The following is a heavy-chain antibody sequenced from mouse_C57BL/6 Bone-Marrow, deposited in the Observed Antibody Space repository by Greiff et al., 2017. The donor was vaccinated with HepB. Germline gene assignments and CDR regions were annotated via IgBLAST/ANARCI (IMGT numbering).Heavy chain of an antibody. D-gene: IGHD4-1*01. J-gene: IGHJ2*01. CDR3: ARWALTASLYFDY. CDR1: GYTFTSYW. V-gene: IGHV1-59*01. Sequence: QVQLQQPGAELVRPGTSVKLSCKASGYTFTSYWMHWVKQRPGQGLEWIGVIDPSDSYTNYNQKFKGKATLTVDTSSSTAYMQLSSLTSADSAVYYCARWALTASLYFDYWGQGTTLTVSS. CDR2: IDPSDSYT.